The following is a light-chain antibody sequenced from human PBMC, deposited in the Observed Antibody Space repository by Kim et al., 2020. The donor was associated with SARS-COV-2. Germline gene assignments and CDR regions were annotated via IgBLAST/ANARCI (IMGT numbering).Light chain of an antibody. CDR3: NSRDSSGNHLWV. Sequence: SSELTQDPAVSVALGQTVRITCQGDSLRTYYGSWYQQKPGQAPELVIYGKNNWPSGIPDRFTGSSSGNTASLTITGAQAEDEADYYCNSRDSSGNHLWVFGGGTQLTVL. CDR2: GKN. CDR1: SLRTYY. J-gene: IGLJ3*02. V-gene: IGLV3-19*01.